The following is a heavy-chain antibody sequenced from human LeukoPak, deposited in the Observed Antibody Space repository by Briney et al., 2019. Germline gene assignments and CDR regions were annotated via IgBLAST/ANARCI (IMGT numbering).Heavy chain of an antibody. CDR1: GGSFSGYY. V-gene: IGHV4-34*01. CDR2: INHSGST. CDR3: ASRGMIVEYYFDY. D-gene: IGHD3-22*01. J-gene: IGHJ4*02. Sequence: SETLSLTCAVYGGSFSGYYWSWIRQPPGKGLEWIGEINHSGSTNCNPSLKSRVTISVDTSKNQFSLKLSSVTAADTAVYYCASRGMIVEYYFDYWGQGTLVTVSS.